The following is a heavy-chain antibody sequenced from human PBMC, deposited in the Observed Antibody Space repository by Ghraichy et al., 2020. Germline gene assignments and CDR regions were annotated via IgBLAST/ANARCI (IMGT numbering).Heavy chain of an antibody. CDR3: ARGDPKWELLGIDY. CDR2: INHSGST. Sequence: TLSLTCAVYGGSFSGYYWSWIRQPPGKGLEWIGEINHSGSTNYNPSLKSRVTISVDTSKNQFSLKLSSVTAADTAVYYCARGDPKWELLGIDYWGQGTLVTVSS. D-gene: IGHD1-26*01. J-gene: IGHJ4*02. CDR1: GGSFSGYY. V-gene: IGHV4-34*01.